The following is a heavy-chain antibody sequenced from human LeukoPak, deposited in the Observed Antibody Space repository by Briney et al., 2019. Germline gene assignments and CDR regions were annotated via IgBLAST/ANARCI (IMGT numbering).Heavy chain of an antibody. CDR2: IDSSGVAT. CDR1: GFTFSDYA. J-gene: IGHJ4*02. CDR3: AKAQEWLVIPGDSLDY. D-gene: IGHD6-19*01. V-gene: IGHV3-23*01. Sequence: PGGSLRLSCAASGFTFSDYAMNWVRQAPGKGLEWVSSIDSSGVATDSADSVMGRFTISRDNSKNSVYLQMHSLIAEDTAIYYCAKAQEWLVIPGDSLDYWGQGALVTVSS.